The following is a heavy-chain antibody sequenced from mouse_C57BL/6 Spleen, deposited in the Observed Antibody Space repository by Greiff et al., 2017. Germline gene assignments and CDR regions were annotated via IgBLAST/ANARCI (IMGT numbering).Heavy chain of an antibody. CDR1: GFTFSDYY. D-gene: IGHD1-1*01. CDR3: ARDTVVALDY. V-gene: IGHV5-16*01. Sequence: EVKLMESEGGLVQPGSSMKLSCTASGFTFSDYYMAWVRQVPEKGLEWVANINYDGSSTYYLDSLKSRFIISRDNAKNILYLQMSSLKSEDTATYYWARDTVVALDYWGQGTTLTVSS. J-gene: IGHJ2*01. CDR2: INYDGSST.